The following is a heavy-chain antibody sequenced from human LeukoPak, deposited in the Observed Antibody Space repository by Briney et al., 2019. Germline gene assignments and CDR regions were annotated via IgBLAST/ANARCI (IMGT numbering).Heavy chain of an antibody. D-gene: IGHD2-21*02. CDR1: GGSLSSYY. CDR3: ARDVYCGGDCSYFDY. CDR2: MYYSGST. Sequence: SETLSLTCTVSGGSLSSYYWSWIRQPPGKGLEWIGYMYYSGSTKYNPSLKSRVTISVDTSKNQFSLKLSSVTAADTAVYYCARDVYCGGDCSYFDYWGQGTLVIVSS. V-gene: IGHV4-59*01. J-gene: IGHJ4*02.